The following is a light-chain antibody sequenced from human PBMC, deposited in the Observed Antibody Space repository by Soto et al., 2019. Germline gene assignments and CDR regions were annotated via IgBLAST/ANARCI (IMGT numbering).Light chain of an antibody. Sequence: QSVLTQPASVSGSPGQSITISCAGTSSVVGAYTYVSWYQQHPGKAPKLMIYDVSNRPSGVSNRFSGSKSGNTAFLIISGLQAEDEADYYCTTYTSNSTPYVFGGGTKVTVL. J-gene: IGLJ1*01. V-gene: IGLV2-14*01. CDR1: SSVVGAYTY. CDR2: DVS. CDR3: TTYTSNSTPYV.